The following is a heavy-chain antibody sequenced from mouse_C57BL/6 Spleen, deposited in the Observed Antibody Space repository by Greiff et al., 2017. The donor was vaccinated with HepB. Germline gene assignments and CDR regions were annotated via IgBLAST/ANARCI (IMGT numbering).Heavy chain of an antibody. V-gene: IGHV1-42*01. CDR1: GYSFTGYY. CDR2: INPSTGGT. J-gene: IGHJ3*01. CDR3: ARGGTVPSFAY. D-gene: IGHD1-1*01. Sequence: VQLQQSGPELVKPGASVKISCKASGYSFTGYYMNWVKQSPEKSLEWIGEINPSTGGTTYNQKFKAKATLTVDKSSSTAYMQLKSLTSEDSAVYYCARGGTVPSFAYWGQGTLVTVSA.